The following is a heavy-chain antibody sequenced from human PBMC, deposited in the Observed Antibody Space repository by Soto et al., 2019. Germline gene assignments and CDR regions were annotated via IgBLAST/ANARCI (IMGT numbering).Heavy chain of an antibody. CDR1: GFSLATNEMR. Sequence: SGPTLVNPTQTLTLTCTFSGFSLATNEMRVTWIRQPPGKALEWLARIDWDDDKFYSTSLKTRLTISKDTSKNQVVLTMTNMDPADTATYYCARMRCSSSSCYYIDYWGQGALVTVSS. CDR2: IDWDDDK. J-gene: IGHJ4*02. CDR3: ARMRCSSSSCYYIDY. D-gene: IGHD2-2*01. V-gene: IGHV2-70*04.